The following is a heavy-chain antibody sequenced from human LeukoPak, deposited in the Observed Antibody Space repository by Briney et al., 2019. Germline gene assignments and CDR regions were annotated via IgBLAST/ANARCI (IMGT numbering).Heavy chain of an antibody. CDR2: ITYDGSTE. D-gene: IGHD3-10*01. J-gene: IGHJ4*02. CDR1: GFTFSSYA. CDR3: AREKRGSYYPGY. V-gene: IGHV3-30-3*01. Sequence: GGSLRLSCATSGFTFSSYAMHWVRQAPGKGLEWAASITYDGSTENYADSVRGRFTISRDNSKNTLSLEMNSLGPEDTAIYYCAREKRGSYYPGYWGQGTLVTVSS.